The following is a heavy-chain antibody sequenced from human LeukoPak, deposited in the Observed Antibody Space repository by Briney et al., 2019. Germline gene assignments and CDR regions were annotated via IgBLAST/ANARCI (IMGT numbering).Heavy chain of an antibody. CDR3: AREIKGGPVVAAYFNWFDP. V-gene: IGHV4-59*01. D-gene: IGHD2-15*01. CDR2: IYYSGST. J-gene: IGHJ5*02. CDR1: GGSISSYY. Sequence: SETLSLTCTVSGGSISSYYWSWIRQPPGKGLEWIGYIYYSGSTNYNPSLKSRVTISVDTSKNQFSLKLSSVTAADTAVYYCAREIKGGPVVAAYFNWFDPWGQGTLVTVSS.